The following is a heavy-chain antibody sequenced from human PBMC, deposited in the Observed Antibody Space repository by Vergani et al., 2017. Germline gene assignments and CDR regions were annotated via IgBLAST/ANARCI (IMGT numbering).Heavy chain of an antibody. CDR2: IYSGDET. Sequence: ELQLVESGGGWVQLGGSLRLSCAPSGSTVSGNYMTWVRQAPGKGLEWVSHIYSGDETYYADSVKGRVTISRDTSKNTLHLQINNLRVEDTAVYYCASGNYYGSGTYVDPWGQGTLVTVSS. CDR3: ASGNYYGSGTYVDP. CDR1: GSTVSGNY. V-gene: IGHV3-66*02. D-gene: IGHD3-10*01. J-gene: IGHJ5*02.